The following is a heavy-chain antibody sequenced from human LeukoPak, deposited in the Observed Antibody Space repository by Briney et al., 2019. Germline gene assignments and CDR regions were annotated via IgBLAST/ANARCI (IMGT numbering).Heavy chain of an antibody. CDR3: ARAWTDYYDSSAYYYNAFDI. CDR2: ISSSGIYT. J-gene: IGHJ3*02. CDR1: RFTFSDYY. V-gene: IGHV3-11*06. D-gene: IGHD3-22*01. Sequence: WGSMRLSCAASRFTFSDYYMSWIRQAPGKGLEWVSYISSSGIYTNYADSVKGRFTISRDKAKNSLYLQMNNLRAEDTAVYYCARAWTDYYDSSAYYYNAFDIWGQGTMVTVSS.